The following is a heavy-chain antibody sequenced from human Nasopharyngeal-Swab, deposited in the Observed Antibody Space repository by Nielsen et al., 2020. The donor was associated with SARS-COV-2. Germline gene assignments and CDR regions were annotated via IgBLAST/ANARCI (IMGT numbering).Heavy chain of an antibody. CDR1: GGSISSYY. CDR2: IYYSGST. CDR3: ARDGASIVLMLEYYFDY. V-gene: IGHV4-59*01. J-gene: IGHJ4*02. D-gene: IGHD2-8*01. Sequence: SETLSLTCTVSGGSISSYYWSWIRQPPGKGLEWIGYIYYSGSTNYNPSLKSRVTISVDTSKNQFSLKLSSVTAADTAVYYCARDGASIVLMLEYYFDYWGQGTLVTVSS.